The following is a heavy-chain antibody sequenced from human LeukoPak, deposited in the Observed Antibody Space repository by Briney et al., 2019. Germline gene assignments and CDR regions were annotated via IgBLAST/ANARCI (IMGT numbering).Heavy chain of an antibody. V-gene: IGHV3-33*01. D-gene: IGHD6-13*01. CDR1: GFTFSCYG. CDR2: IWYDGSNK. Sequence: PGGSLRLSCAASGFTFSCYGMHWVRQAPGKGLEWVAVIWYDGSNKYYADSVKGRFTISRDNSKNTLYLQMNSLRAEDTAVYYCALTATSSSWLKSPGPYWGQGTLVTVSS. J-gene: IGHJ4*02. CDR3: ALTATSSSWLKSPGPY.